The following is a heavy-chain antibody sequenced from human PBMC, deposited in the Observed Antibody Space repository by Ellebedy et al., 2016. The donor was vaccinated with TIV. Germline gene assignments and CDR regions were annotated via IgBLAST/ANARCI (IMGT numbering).Heavy chain of an antibody. CDR3: ARALYGTKELDY. CDR1: GFTFSSYS. D-gene: IGHD1-1*01. J-gene: IGHJ4*02. CDR2: ISSCSSYI. Sequence: PGGSLRLSCAASGFTFSSYSMNWVRQAPGKGLEWVSSISSCSSYIYYADSVKGRFTISRDNAKNSLYLQMNSLRAEDTAVYYCARALYGTKELDYWGQGTLVTVSS. V-gene: IGHV3-21*01.